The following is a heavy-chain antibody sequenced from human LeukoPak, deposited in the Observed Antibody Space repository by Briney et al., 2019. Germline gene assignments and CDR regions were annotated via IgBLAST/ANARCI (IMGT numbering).Heavy chain of an antibody. Sequence: GGSLRLSCAASGFTFSSYAMSWVRQAPGKGLEWVSAISGSGGSTYYADSVKSRFTISRDNSKNALYLQMNSLRAEDTAVYYCAKVRDSGSYFDAFDIWGQGTMVTVSS. D-gene: IGHD1-26*01. J-gene: IGHJ3*02. CDR2: ISGSGGST. CDR1: GFTFSSYA. CDR3: AKVRDSGSYFDAFDI. V-gene: IGHV3-23*01.